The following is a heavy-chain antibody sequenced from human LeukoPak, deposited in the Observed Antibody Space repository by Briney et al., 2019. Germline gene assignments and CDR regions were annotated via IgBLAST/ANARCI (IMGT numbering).Heavy chain of an antibody. V-gene: IGHV3-74*01. CDR2: INSDGSST. Sequence: SGRSLRLSCAASGFTFSSYWMHWVRQAPGKGLVRVSRINSDGSSTNYADSVKGRFTISRDNAKNTLYLQMNSLRDEDTAVYYCAREGTPSYWYFDLWGRGTLVTVSS. J-gene: IGHJ2*01. CDR3: AREGTPSYWYFDL. D-gene: IGHD3-10*01. CDR1: GFTFSSYW.